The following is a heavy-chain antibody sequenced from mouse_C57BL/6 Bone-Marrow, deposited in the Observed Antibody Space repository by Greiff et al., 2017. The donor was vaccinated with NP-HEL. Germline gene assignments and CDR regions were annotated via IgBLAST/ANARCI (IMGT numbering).Heavy chain of an antibody. CDR3: ARPKFYDGYYWFAY. CDR2: IHPNSGST. Sequence: QVHVKQPGAELVKPGASVKLSCKASGYTFTSYWMHWVKQRPGQGLEWIGMIHPNSGSTNYNEKFKSKATLTVDKSSSTAYMQLSSLTSEDSAVYYCARPKFYDGYYWFAYWGQGTLVTVSA. CDR1: GYTFTSYW. V-gene: IGHV1-64*01. J-gene: IGHJ3*01. D-gene: IGHD2-3*01.